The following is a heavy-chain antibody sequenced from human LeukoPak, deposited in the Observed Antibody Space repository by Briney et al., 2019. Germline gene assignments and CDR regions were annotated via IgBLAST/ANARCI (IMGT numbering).Heavy chain of an antibody. CDR1: GFTFSSYW. J-gene: IGHJ6*02. V-gene: IGHV3-74*01. CDR2: IKSVGSET. Sequence: PGRPLRLSCAASGFTFSSYWMHWVRQAPGKGLMWASRIKSVGSETSYADSVKGRFTISRDNAKNTLYLQMHSLRPEDTAIYYCASDRVFYGLDGWGQGTTVTVSS. CDR3: ASDRVFYGLDG.